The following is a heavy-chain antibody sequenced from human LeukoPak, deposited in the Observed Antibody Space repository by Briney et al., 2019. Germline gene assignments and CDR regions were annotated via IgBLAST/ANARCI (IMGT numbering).Heavy chain of an antibody. CDR2: IYHSGST. D-gene: IGHD6-6*01. CDR1: GGSISSYY. J-gene: IGHJ4*02. CDR3: ASSGIAARLSFDY. V-gene: IGHV4-59*08. Sequence: SETLSLTCTVSGGSISSYYWSWIRQPPGKGLEWIGSIYHSGSTYYNPSLKSRVTISVDTSKNQFSLKLSSVTAADTAVYYCASSGIAARLSFDYWGQGTLVTVSS.